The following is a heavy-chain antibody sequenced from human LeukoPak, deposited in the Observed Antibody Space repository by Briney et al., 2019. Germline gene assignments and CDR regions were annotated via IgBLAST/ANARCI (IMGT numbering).Heavy chain of an antibody. Sequence: PGGSLRLSCAASGFTFSSYSMNWVRQAPGKGLEWVSYISSSSSTIYYADSVKGRFTISRDNAKNSLYLQMNSLRAEDTAVYYCARDLPVAGTGRRVLCFDYWGQGTLVTVSS. V-gene: IGHV3-48*01. CDR1: GFTFSSYS. CDR3: ARDLPVAGTGRRVLCFDY. CDR2: ISSSSSTI. D-gene: IGHD6-19*01. J-gene: IGHJ4*02.